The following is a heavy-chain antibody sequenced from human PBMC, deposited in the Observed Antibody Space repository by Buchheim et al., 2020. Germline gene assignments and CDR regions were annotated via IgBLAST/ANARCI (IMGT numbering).Heavy chain of an antibody. CDR2: IYHSGSN. J-gene: IGHJ4*02. D-gene: IGHD2-15*01. V-gene: IGHV4-4*02. Sequence: QVQLQESGPGLVKPSGTLSLTCAVSGGSIISSNWWSWVRQPPGKGLEGVGEIYHSGSNNYNPSLQSRATISVDKSKNQIFLDLSSVTAADTAVYYCAGESVAYSGWGQGTL. CDR1: GGSIISSNW. CDR3: AGESVAYSG.